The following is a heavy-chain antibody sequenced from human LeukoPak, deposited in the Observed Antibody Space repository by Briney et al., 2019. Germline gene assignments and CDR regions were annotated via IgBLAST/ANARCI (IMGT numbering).Heavy chain of an antibody. CDR3: ARISRGELPTF. J-gene: IGHJ4*02. CDR1: GFTFSSYA. CDR2: ISYDGSNK. Sequence: GRSLRLSCAASGFTFSSYAMHWVRQAPGKGLEWVAVISYDGSNKYYADSVKGRFTISRDNSKNTLYLQMNSLRVEDTAIYYCARISRGELPTFWGQGTLVIVSS. V-gene: IGHV3-30*04. D-gene: IGHD1-7*01.